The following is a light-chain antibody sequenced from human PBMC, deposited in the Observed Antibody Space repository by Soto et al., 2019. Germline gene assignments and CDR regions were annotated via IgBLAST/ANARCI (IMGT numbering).Light chain of an antibody. CDR3: QQYHNWPPHT. CDR1: QSVSTN. J-gene: IGKJ2*01. Sequence: DIVMTQSPGTLSASPGERATLSCRASQSVSTNLAWYQQKPGQAPTLLIYGASTRASGIPARFSGSGSGIEFTLTISSLQSEDFAVYYCQQYHNWPPHTFGQGTKVDIK. CDR2: GAS. V-gene: IGKV3-15*01.